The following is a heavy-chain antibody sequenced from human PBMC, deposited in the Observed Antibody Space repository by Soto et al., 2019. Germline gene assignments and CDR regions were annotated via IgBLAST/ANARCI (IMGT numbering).Heavy chain of an antibody. V-gene: IGHV3-33*01. CDR2: IWNDGSNK. CDR1: GFTFSSYG. J-gene: IGHJ3*02. D-gene: IGHD3-10*01. CDR3: ASGSDAFDI. Sequence: QVQLVESGGGVVQPGRSLRLSCAASGFTFSSYGMHWVRQAPGKGLEWVAVIWNDGSNKYYADSVKGRFTISRDNSKNTLYLQMNSPRAEDTAVYYCASGSDAFDIWGQGTMVTVSS.